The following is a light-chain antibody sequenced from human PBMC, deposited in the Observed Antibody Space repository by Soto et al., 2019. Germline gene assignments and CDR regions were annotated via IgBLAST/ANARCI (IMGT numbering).Light chain of an antibody. Sequence: QSVLTQPPSVSGAPGQRVTISCTGSSSNIGPSFDVHWYQHLPGTAPKLLIYGNDNRPSGVPDRFSGSKSGTSASLAITGLQAEDEADYYCQSYDSSLSAVVFGGWTKLTVL. CDR2: GND. CDR1: SSNIGPSFD. CDR3: QSYDSSLSAVV. J-gene: IGLJ2*01. V-gene: IGLV1-40*01.